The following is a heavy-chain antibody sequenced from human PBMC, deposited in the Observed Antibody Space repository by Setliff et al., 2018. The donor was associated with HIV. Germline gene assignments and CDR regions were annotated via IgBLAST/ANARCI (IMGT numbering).Heavy chain of an antibody. Sequence: PSETLSLTCTVSSASISSSGYYWGWIRQPPGKGLEWIGSIYCSGSTYYNPSLKSRVTISVDTSKNQFSLKLSSVTAADTAVYYCARKSYYYDSGGYHNYMDAWGKGTTVTVSS. CDR3: ARKSYYYDSGGYHNYMDA. CDR2: IYCSGST. V-gene: IGHV4-39*01. D-gene: IGHD3-22*01. CDR1: SASISSSGYY. J-gene: IGHJ6*03.